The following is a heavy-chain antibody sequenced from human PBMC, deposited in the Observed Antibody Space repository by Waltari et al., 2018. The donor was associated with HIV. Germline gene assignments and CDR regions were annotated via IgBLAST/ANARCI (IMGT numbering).Heavy chain of an antibody. J-gene: IGHJ6*02. CDR3: ARVPDRSGYQRYAMDV. D-gene: IGHD3-22*01. V-gene: IGHV1-69*01. CDR1: GGTVRRPG. Sequence: QVQLVQSGAAVKKPGSSVKVSCQASGGTVRRPGSSWVRQAPGQGLEWMGAIIPLFGEANDAQKFQGRLTITADESTSTAYMELSSLRSEDTAVYYCARVPDRSGYQRYAMDVWGQGTTVTVS. CDR2: IIPLFGEA.